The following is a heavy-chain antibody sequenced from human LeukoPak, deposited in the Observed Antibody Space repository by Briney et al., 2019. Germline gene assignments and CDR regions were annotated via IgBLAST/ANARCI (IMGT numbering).Heavy chain of an antibody. D-gene: IGHD6-13*01. CDR3: ARQIASAGTAGFDF. CDR2: IYSTGST. Sequence: SETLSLTCTVSGGSISSYYWSWIRQPAGKGLEWIGRIYSTGSTNYNPSLKSRVTMSVDTPKNQFSLRLRSVTAADTAVYYCARQIASAGTAGFDFWGQGALVTVSS. V-gene: IGHV4-4*07. CDR1: GGSISSYY. J-gene: IGHJ4*02.